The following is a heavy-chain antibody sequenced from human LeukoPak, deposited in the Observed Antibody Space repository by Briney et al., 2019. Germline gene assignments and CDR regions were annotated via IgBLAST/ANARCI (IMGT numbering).Heavy chain of an antibody. D-gene: IGHD2-2*02. CDR3: ARDRLGYCSSTSCYRYMDV. J-gene: IGHJ6*03. CDR1: GFTVSSNY. V-gene: IGHV3-53*05. CDR2: IYSGGST. Sequence: PGGSLRLSCAASGFTVSSNYMSWVRQAPGKGLEWVSVIYSGGSTYYADSVKGRFTISRDNSKNTLYLQMNSLRAEDTAVYYCARDRLGYCSSTSCYRYMDVWGKGTTVTVSS.